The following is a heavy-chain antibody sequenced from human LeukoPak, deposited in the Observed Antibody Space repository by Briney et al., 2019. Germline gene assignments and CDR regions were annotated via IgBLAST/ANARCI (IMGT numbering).Heavy chain of an antibody. Sequence: SETLSLTCAVYGGSFSGYYWSWIRQPPGKGLEWIGEINHSGSTNYNPSLKSRVTISVDTSKNQFSLKLSSVTAADTAVYYCARARWHPYYFDYWGQGTLVTVSS. D-gene: IGHD4-23*01. CDR2: INHSGST. CDR3: ARARWHPYYFDY. V-gene: IGHV4-34*01. J-gene: IGHJ4*02. CDR1: GGSFSGYY.